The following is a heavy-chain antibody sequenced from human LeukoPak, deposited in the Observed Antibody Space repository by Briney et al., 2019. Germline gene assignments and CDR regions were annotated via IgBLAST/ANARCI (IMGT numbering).Heavy chain of an antibody. V-gene: IGHV5-51*01. CDR3: ARPESKSAALLDY. D-gene: IGHD2-2*01. CDR1: GYSSTSYW. CDR2: IYPGDSDT. J-gene: IGHJ4*02. Sequence: GESLKISCKGSGYSSTSYWIGWVRQMPGKGLEWMGIIYPGDSDTRYSPSFQGQVTISADKSISTAYLQWSSLKASDTAMYYCARPESKSAALLDYWGQGTLVTVSS.